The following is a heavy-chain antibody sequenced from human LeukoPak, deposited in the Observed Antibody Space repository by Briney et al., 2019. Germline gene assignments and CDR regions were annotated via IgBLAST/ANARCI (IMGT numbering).Heavy chain of an antibody. CDR1: GYTFTNYY. D-gene: IGHD5-12*01. J-gene: IGHJ4*02. V-gene: IGHV1-46*01. CDR2: INPSGGRT. Sequence: GASVKVSCKESGYTFTNYYIYWVRQAPGQGLGWMGIINPSGGRTHYAQNFQGRITVTRDTSTSTAYMELSSLRSEDTAVYFCARTRGYSAYDYLDYWGQGTLVTVSS. CDR3: ARTRGYSAYDYLDY.